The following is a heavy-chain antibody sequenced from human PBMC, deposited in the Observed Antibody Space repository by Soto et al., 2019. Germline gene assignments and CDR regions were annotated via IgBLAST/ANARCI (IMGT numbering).Heavy chain of an antibody. D-gene: IGHD3-22*01. CDR3: TTDSHFTMKLVRFDY. CDR2: IKSKIDGGTT. CDR1: GFTFTTAC. J-gene: IGHJ4*01. V-gene: IGHV3-15*07. Sequence: GGSLGLSCAASGFTFTTACINWVRQAPGKGLEWVGRIKSKIDGGTTDFAAPVKGRFAISRDDSRNMVYFQMNSLEIEDTAVYYCTTDSHFTMKLVRFDYWGLGTLVTVS.